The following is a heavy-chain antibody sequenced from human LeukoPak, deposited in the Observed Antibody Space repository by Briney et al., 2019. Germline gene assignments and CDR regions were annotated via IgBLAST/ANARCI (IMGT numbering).Heavy chain of an antibody. D-gene: IGHD2-2*02. CDR2: IRSSSSYI. J-gene: IGHJ3*02. CDR3: ATDEGYCSSTSCYTSAFDI. CDR1: VFTFSSYS. V-gene: IGHV3-21*01. Sequence: GGTLRLSCAAWVFTFSSYSMNCVRQARGKGLEGGSSIRSSSSYIYYADAVKSRFTISSDNAKNSVYLQMNSLSAEDKAVSYCATDEGYCSSTSCYTSAFDIWGQGTMVTVSS.